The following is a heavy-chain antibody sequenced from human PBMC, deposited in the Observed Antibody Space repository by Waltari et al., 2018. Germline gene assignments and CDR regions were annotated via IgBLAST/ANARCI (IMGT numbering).Heavy chain of an antibody. J-gene: IGHJ2*01. Sequence: QVQLQESGPGLVKPSETLSLTCTVSGGSISSHYWIWLRQPPGKGLEWIWYIYYSGSTNYNPSRKSRVTISVDTSKNQFSLKLSSVTAADTAVYYCARSDFGVVIIGPGDWYFDLWGRGTLVTVSS. CDR3: ARSDFGVVIIGPGDWYFDL. V-gene: IGHV4-59*11. CDR1: GGSISSHY. D-gene: IGHD3-3*01. CDR2: IYYSGST.